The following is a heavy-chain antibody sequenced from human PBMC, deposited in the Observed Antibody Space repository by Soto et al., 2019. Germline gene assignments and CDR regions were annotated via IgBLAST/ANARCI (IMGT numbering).Heavy chain of an antibody. CDR3: ARDRLPGIAVAGVTTDAFEI. D-gene: IGHD6-19*01. J-gene: IGHJ3*02. CDR2: IIPIFGTA. V-gene: IGHV1-69*13. Sequence: SVKVSCKASGGTFSSYAISWVRQAPGQGLEWMGGIIPIFGTANYAQKFQGGVTITADESTSTAYMELSSLRSEDTAVYYCARDRLPGIAVAGVTTDAFEIWGQGTMVTVSS. CDR1: GGTFSSYA.